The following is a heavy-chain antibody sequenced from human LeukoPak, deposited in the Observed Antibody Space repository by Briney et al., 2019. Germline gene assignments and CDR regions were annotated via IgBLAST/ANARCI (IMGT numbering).Heavy chain of an antibody. J-gene: IGHJ5*02. Sequence: AETLSLTCSVSGYSISSNYYWAWIRQTPGSGLEWIGSIHHSGNTYHNPSLKSRLTISVDTSKTQLSMKLKSVTATATAVHYCARLGGGGRWLMSWFDPWGQGTLVTVSS. D-gene: IGHD3-16*01. CDR3: ARLGGGGRWLMSWFDP. CDR1: GYSISSNYY. CDR2: IHHSGNT. V-gene: IGHV4-38-2*01.